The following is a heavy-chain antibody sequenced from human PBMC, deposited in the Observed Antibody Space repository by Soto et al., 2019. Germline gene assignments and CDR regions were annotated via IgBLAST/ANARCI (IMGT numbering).Heavy chain of an antibody. Sequence: QVQLQESGPGLVKPSQTLSLTCTVSGGSISSGGYYWSWIRQHPGKGLEWIGYIYYSGSTYYNPSXNXRLXISVDTSKNQFSLKLSSVTAADTAVYYCARSPEATVTAFDYWGQGTLVTVSS. CDR2: IYYSGST. D-gene: IGHD4-17*01. CDR1: GGSISSGGYY. J-gene: IGHJ4*02. V-gene: IGHV4-31*03. CDR3: ARSPEATVTAFDY.